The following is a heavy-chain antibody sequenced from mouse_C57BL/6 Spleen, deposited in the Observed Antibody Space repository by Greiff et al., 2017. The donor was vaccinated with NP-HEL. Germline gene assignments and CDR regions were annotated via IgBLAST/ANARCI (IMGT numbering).Heavy chain of an antibody. CDR3: AGYDYSNPFAY. Sequence: QVQLQQSGAELARPGASVKMSCKASGYTFTSYTMHWVKQRPGQGLEWIGYINPSSGYTKYNQKFKDKATLTADKSSSTAYMQLSSLTSEDSAVYYCAGYDYSNPFAYWGQGTLVTVSA. D-gene: IGHD2-5*01. CDR2: INPSSGYT. V-gene: IGHV1-4*01. J-gene: IGHJ3*01. CDR1: GYTFTSYT.